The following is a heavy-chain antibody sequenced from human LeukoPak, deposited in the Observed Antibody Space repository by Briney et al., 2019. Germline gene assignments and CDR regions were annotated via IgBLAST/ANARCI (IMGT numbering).Heavy chain of an antibody. D-gene: IGHD3-22*01. CDR2: IWYDGSNK. V-gene: IGHV3-33*06. CDR3: AKDLIYYYDSRGYYSPFDY. J-gene: IGHJ4*02. Sequence: GGSLRLSCAASGFTFSSYGMHWVRQAPGKGLEWVAVIWYDGSNKYYADSVKGRFTISRDNSKNTLYLQMNSLRAEDTAVYYCAKDLIYYYDSRGYYSPFDYWGQGTLVTVSS. CDR1: GFTFSSYG.